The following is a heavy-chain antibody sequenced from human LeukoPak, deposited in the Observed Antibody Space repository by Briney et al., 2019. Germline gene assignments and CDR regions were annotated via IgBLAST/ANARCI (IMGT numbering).Heavy chain of an antibody. CDR3: ASGSGSYRTPYYYMDV. D-gene: IGHD3-10*01. J-gene: IGHJ6*03. CDR1: GFTVSSNY. V-gene: IGHV3-53*01. Sequence: GGSLRLSCAASGFTVSSNYMSWVRQAPGKGLEWVSNIYSGGSTYYADSVKGRFTISRDNSKNTLYLQMNSLRAEDTAVYYCASGSGSYRTPYYYMDVWGKGTTVTVSS. CDR2: IYSGGST.